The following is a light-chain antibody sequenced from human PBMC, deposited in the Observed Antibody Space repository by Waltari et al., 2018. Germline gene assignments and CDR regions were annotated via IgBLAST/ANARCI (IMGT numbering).Light chain of an antibody. CDR2: QDN. J-gene: IGLJ2*01. CDR1: QVEDKY. V-gene: IGLV3-1*01. Sequence: SYELTQPPSVSVSPGQTVSIPCSGDQVEDKYTCWYQQKPDQSPVLVIYQDNKRPSGIPERFDGSNSGNTATLTISGTQAVDEADYYCQGWDSSIEVFGGGTKRTVL. CDR3: QGWDSSIEV.